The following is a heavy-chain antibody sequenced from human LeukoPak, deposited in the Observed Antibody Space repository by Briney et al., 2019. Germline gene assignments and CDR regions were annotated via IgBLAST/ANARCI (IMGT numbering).Heavy chain of an antibody. D-gene: IGHD1-7*01. CDR3: ARRWNYGRNYYIDV. CDR1: GGSFSNYY. V-gene: IGHV4-34*01. CDR2: INDSGRM. J-gene: IGHJ6*03. Sequence: NSSETLSLTCAVYGGSFSNYYWSWIRQPPGKGLEWIGEINDSGRMNYNPSLMSRVTVSVDTSKNQFSLRLTSVTATDTAVYYCARRWNYGRNYYIDVWGNGATVSVS.